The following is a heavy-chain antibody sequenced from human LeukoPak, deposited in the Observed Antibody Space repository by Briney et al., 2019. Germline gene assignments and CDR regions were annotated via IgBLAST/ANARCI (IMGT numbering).Heavy chain of an antibody. CDR2: ISYDGSNK. CDR1: GFTVSSYA. CDR3: AREGFYATYDY. D-gene: IGHD3-16*01. V-gene: IGHV3-30*04. Sequence: PGGSLRLSCAASGFTVSSYAMHWVRQAPGKGLEWVAVISYDGSNKYYADSVKGRFTISRDNSKNTLYLQMNSLRAEDTAVYYCAREGFYATYDYWGHGTLVTVSS. J-gene: IGHJ4*01.